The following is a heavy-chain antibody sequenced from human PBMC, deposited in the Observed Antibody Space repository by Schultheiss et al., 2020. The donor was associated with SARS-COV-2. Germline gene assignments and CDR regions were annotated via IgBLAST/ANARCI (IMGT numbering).Heavy chain of an antibody. CDR3: ARDPDVTSTVVASAFDI. CDR2: IWYDGSNK. V-gene: IGHV3-33*08. CDR1: GFTFSSYA. J-gene: IGHJ3*02. Sequence: GGSLRLSCAASGFTFSSYAMHWVRQAPGKGLEWVAVIWYDGSNKYYADSVKGRFTISRDNSKNTLYLQMNSLRAEDTAVYYCARDPDVTSTVVASAFDIWGQGTMVTVSS. D-gene: IGHD3-22*01.